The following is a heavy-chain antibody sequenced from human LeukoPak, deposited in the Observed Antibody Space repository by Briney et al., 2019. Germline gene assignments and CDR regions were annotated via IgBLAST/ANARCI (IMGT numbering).Heavy chain of an antibody. CDR1: GFTFNSYW. D-gene: IGHD5-12*01. J-gene: IGHJ4*02. Sequence: GGSLRLSCAASGFTFNSYWMTWVRQAPGKGLEWVANIKPDGSEKYYVDSVRGRFTISRDNAKNSLYLQMNSLRAEDTAVYYCARAEGATMLDYWGQGTLVTVSS. CDR3: ARAEGATMLDY. V-gene: IGHV3-7*03. CDR2: IKPDGSEK.